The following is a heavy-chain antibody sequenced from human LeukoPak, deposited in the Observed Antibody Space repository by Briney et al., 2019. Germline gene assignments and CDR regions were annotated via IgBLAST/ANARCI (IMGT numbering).Heavy chain of an antibody. CDR1: GFTFSSYG. J-gene: IGHJ6*02. CDR2: ISYDGSSK. D-gene: IGHD2-2*01. V-gene: IGHV3-30*18. Sequence: GGSLRLSCAASGFTFSSYGMHWVRQAPGKGLEWVAVISYDGSSKYYADSVKGRFTISRDNSKNTLYLQMNSLRAEDTAVYYCAKDRSQLAYYGMDVWGQGTTVTVSS. CDR3: AKDRSQLAYYGMDV.